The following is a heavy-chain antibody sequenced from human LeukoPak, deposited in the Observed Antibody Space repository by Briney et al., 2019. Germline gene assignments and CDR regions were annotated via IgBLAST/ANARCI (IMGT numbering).Heavy chain of an antibody. CDR2: ISWNSGSI. D-gene: IGHD3-22*01. V-gene: IGHV3-9*01. CDR3: AKASYYYDSSGYRPPLDY. Sequence: GRSLRLSCAASGFTFDDYAMHWVRQAPGKGLEWVSGISWNSGSIGYADSVKGRFTISRDNAKNSLYLQMNSLRAEDTALYYCAKASYYYDSSGYRPPLDYWGQGTLVTVSS. J-gene: IGHJ4*02. CDR1: GFTFDDYA.